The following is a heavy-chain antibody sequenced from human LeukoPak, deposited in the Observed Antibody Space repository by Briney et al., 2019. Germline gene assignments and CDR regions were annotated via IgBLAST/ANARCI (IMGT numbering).Heavy chain of an antibody. J-gene: IGHJ4*02. CDR2: INSDGSST. Sequence: GGSLRLSCAASGFTFSRYWMHWVRQAPGKGLVWVSRINSDGSSTSYADSVKGRFTISRDNAKNTLYLQMNSLRAEDTAVYYCARSMVTIPIPGGYWGQGTLVTVSS. D-gene: IGHD2-2*02. CDR1: GFTFSRYW. CDR3: ARSMVTIPIPGGY. V-gene: IGHV3-74*01.